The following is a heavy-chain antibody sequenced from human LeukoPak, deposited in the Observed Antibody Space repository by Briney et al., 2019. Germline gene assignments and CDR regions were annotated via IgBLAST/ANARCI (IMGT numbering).Heavy chain of an antibody. Sequence: ASVKVSCKASGYTFTGYYMHWVRQAPGQGLEWMGWINPNSGGTNYAQKFQGRVTTTRDTSVSTAYMELSRLRSDDTAVYYCARDKWNYDILTGGYYFDYWGQGTLVTVSS. V-gene: IGHV1-2*02. J-gene: IGHJ4*02. CDR2: INPNSGGT. D-gene: IGHD3-9*01. CDR3: ARDKWNYDILTGGYYFDY. CDR1: GYTFTGYY.